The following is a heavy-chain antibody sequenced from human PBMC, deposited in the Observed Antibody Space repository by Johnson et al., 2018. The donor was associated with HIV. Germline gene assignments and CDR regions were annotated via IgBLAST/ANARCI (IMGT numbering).Heavy chain of an antibody. D-gene: IGHD5-18*01. CDR1: GFTFSSYW. CDR3: ARENVDTAMADAFDI. J-gene: IGHJ3*02. CDR2: IKQDGSEK. Sequence: VQLVESGGGLVQPGGSLRLSCAASGFTFSSYWMSWVRQAPGKGLEWVANIKQDGSEKYYVDSVKGRFTISRDNAKNSLYLQMNSLRAEDTAVYYCARENVDTAMADAFDIWGQGTMVTVSS. V-gene: IGHV3-7*01.